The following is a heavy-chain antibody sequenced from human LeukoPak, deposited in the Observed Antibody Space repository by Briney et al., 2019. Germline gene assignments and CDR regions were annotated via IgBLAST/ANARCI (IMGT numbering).Heavy chain of an antibody. Sequence: GGSLRLSCAVSGFTLSSDWMHWVRQAPGKGLEWVSRMNQDGSDTSYADSVKARFTISRDDAKNTVYLQMNSLRAEDSAVYYCATVFGYWGQGTLVTVSS. J-gene: IGHJ4*02. CDR2: MNQDGSDT. CDR3: ATVFGY. V-gene: IGHV3-74*01. CDR1: GFTLSSDW.